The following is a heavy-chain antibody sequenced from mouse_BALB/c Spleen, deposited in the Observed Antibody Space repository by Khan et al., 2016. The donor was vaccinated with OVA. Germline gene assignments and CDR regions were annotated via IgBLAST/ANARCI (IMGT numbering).Heavy chain of an antibody. V-gene: IGHV1S136*01. J-gene: IGHJ2*01. D-gene: IGHD4-1*01. CDR2: INPYNGGT. Sequence: VQLKQSGPELVKPGASVKMSCKASGYIFTNYVLHWVKQKSGQGLEWIGNINPYNGGTKYNEKFKGKATLASDKSSIPAYMELSSLTSEDSAVYYCARGNWQTYYCDYWGQGTTLTLAS. CDR1: GYIFTNYV. CDR3: ARGNWQTYYCDY.